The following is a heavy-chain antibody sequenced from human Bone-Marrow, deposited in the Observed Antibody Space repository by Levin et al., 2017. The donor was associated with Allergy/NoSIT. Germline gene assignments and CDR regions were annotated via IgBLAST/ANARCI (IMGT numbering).Heavy chain of an antibody. CDR1: GFTFSSYS. CDR2: ISSSSSYI. Sequence: GESLKISCAASGFTFSSYSMNWVRQAPGKGLEWVSSISSSSSYIYYADSVKGRFTISRDNAKNSLYLQMNSLRAEDTAVYYCARVSSVTPYYYYGMDVWGQGTTVTVSS. D-gene: IGHD4-17*01. J-gene: IGHJ6*02. V-gene: IGHV3-21*01. CDR3: ARVSSVTPYYYYGMDV.